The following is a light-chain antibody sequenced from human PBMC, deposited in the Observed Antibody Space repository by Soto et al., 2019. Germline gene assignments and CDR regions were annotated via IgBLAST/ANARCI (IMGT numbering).Light chain of an antibody. CDR3: SSYTSSSTEV. CDR1: SSDVGGYNY. Sequence: QSVLTQPASVSGSPGQSITISCTGTSSDVGGYNYVSWYQQHPGKAPKLMIYEVSNLPSGVSNRFSGSKSGNTASLTISGLEAEDEADYYFSSYTSSSTEVFGTGTKVTVL. CDR2: EVS. V-gene: IGLV2-14*01. J-gene: IGLJ1*01.